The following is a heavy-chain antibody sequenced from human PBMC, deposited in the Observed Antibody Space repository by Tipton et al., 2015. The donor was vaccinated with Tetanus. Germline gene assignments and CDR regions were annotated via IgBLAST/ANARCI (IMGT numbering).Heavy chain of an antibody. Sequence: TLSLTCTVTGGSISSFNYYWGWVRQPPGKGLEWIGSIYYSGSTNYNPSLKSRVTISVDTSKNQFSLKLSSVTAADTAVYYCARGMVSWGIFPYWGQGTLVTVSS. J-gene: IGHJ4*02. CDR3: ARGMVSWGIFPY. CDR2: IYYSGST. D-gene: IGHD2-8*01. V-gene: IGHV4-39*07. CDR1: GGSISSFNYY.